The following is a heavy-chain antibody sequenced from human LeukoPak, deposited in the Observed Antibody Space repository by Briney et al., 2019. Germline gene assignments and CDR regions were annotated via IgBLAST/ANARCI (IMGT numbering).Heavy chain of an antibody. J-gene: IGHJ4*02. CDR2: ISGSGGST. D-gene: IGHD3-10*01. Sequence: SGGSLRLSCAASGFTFTSYAMSWVRQAPGKGLEWVSVISGSGGSTYYADSVKGRFIISRDNSKNTLYVQMNSLRAEDTAVYYCAKGHYYGSGSLDYWGQGTLVTVSS. CDR1: GFTFTSYA. CDR3: AKGHYYGSGSLDY. V-gene: IGHV3-23*01.